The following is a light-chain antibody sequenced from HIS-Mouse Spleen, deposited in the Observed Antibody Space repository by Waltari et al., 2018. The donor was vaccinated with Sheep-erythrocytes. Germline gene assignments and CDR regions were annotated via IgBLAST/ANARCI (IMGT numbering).Light chain of an antibody. Sequence: QSALTQPRSVSGSPGQSVTISCTGTSSDVGGYNYVSWYQPHPGKAPKLMIYDVSKRPSGVPVRFSCSTSGNTAALTISGLQAEDEADYYCCSYAGSYNHVFATGTKVTVL. V-gene: IGLV2-11*01. CDR3: CSYAGSYNHV. CDR1: SSDVGGYNY. J-gene: IGLJ1*01. CDR2: DVS.